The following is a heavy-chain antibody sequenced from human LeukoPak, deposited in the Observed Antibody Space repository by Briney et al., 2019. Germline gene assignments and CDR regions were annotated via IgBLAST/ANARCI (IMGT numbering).Heavy chain of an antibody. CDR3: ASQYSSSWATGY. V-gene: IGHV1-46*01. CDR2: INPSGGST. Sequence: ASVKVSCKASGYTFTSYYMHWVRQAPGQGLEWMGIINPSGGSTSYAQKFQGRVTMTRDTSTGTVYMELSSLRSEDTAVYYCASQYSSSWATGYWGQGTLVTVSS. J-gene: IGHJ4*02. D-gene: IGHD6-13*01. CDR1: GYTFTSYY.